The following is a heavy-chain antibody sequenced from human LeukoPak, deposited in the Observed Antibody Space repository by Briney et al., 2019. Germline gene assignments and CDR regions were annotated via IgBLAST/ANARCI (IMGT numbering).Heavy chain of an antibody. D-gene: IGHD5-12*01. CDR2: IYYSGCT. J-gene: IGHJ5*02. Sequence: PSETLSLTCTVSGGSISSGDYYWSWIRQPPGEGLEWIGYIYYSGCTYYNPSLKSRVTISVDTSKNQFSLKLSSVTAADTAVYYCARAEYSGYDYWFDPWGQGTLVTVSS. CDR3: ARAEYSGYDYWFDP. CDR1: GGSISSGDYY. V-gene: IGHV4-30-4*01.